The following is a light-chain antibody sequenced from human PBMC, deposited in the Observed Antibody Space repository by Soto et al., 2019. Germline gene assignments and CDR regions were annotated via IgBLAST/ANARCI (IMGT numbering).Light chain of an antibody. Sequence: QSALTQPRSVSGSPGQSVTISCTGTSSDVGAYDYVSWYQHHPGKAPKLMIYDVSKRPSGVPDRFSGSKSGNTASLTISGLQAEDEADYYCCSYAGTYAFVFGGGTKLTVL. CDR1: SSDVGAYDY. V-gene: IGLV2-11*01. CDR3: CSYAGTYAFV. J-gene: IGLJ2*01. CDR2: DVS.